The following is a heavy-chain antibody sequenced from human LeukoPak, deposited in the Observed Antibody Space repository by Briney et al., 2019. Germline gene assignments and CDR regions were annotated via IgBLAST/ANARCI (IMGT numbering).Heavy chain of an antibody. CDR2: MWYDGSNK. J-gene: IGHJ6*02. V-gene: IGHV3-33*01. Sequence: GVSLRLSCAASGFTFSSYGMHWVRQAPGKGLEWVAVMWYDGSNKDYADSVKGRFTISRDNSKNTLYLQMNSLRAEDTAVYYCAREAPSGSYAWTYYYYYYGMDVWGQGTTVTVSS. CDR1: GFTFSSYG. CDR3: AREAPSGSYAWTYYYYYYGMDV. D-gene: IGHD1-26*01.